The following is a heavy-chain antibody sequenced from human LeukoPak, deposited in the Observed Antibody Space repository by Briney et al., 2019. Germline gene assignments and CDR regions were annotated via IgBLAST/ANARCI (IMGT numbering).Heavy chain of an antibody. Sequence: GGSLRLSCAASGFTFSSYEMNWVRQAPGKGLEWVSYISSSGSTIHYADSVKGRFTISRDNAKNSLYLQMNSLRDEDTAVYYCARDSPRDYGDYGDWFDPWGQGTLVTVSS. CDR1: GFTFSSYE. CDR2: ISSSGSTI. D-gene: IGHD4-17*01. V-gene: IGHV3-48*03. J-gene: IGHJ5*02. CDR3: ARDSPRDYGDYGDWFDP.